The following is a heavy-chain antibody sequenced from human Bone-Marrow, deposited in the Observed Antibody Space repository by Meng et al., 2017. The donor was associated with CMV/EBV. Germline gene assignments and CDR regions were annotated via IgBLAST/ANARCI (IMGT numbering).Heavy chain of an antibody. CDR1: GFTFSGSA. V-gene: IGHV3-73*01. CDR3: TRLSVVGIAAAGTSVY. Sequence: GESLKISCAASGFTFSGSAMHWVRQASGKGLEWVGRIRSKANSYATAYAASVKGRFTISRDDSKNTAYLQMNSLKTEDTAVYYCTRLSVVGIAAAGTSVYWGQGTLVTVS. J-gene: IGHJ4*02. D-gene: IGHD6-13*01. CDR2: IRSKANSYAT.